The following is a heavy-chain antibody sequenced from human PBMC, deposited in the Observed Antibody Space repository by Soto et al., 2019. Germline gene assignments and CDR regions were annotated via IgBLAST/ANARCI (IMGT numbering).Heavy chain of an antibody. J-gene: IGHJ5*02. D-gene: IGHD2-21*01. CDR2: IYPGDSDT. V-gene: IGHV5-51*03. CDR1: GYSFTSYW. Sequence: EVQLVQSGAEVKKPGESLNISCKGSGYSFTSYWIGWVRQMPGKGLEWMGIIYPGDSDTRYTPSFQGQFTISADNSIRTAYLQGSSLEASATAMYSCARIGYCGGDCSWGRWVERWGRGTRATVSS. CDR3: ARIGYCGGDCSWGRWVER.